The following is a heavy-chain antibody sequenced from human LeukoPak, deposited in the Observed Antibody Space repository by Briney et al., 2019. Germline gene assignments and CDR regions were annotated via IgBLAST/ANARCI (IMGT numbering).Heavy chain of an antibody. CDR2: IKQDGSEK. Sequence: SGGSLRLSCAASGFTFSSYWMSWVRQAPGKGLEWVANIKQDGSEKYYVDSVKGRFTVSRDNAKNSLYLQMNSLRAEDTAVYYCARGPQGYCSGGSCYHYYYYGMDVWGQGTTVTVSS. D-gene: IGHD2-15*01. J-gene: IGHJ6*02. CDR3: ARGPQGYCSGGSCYHYYYYGMDV. V-gene: IGHV3-7*03. CDR1: GFTFSSYW.